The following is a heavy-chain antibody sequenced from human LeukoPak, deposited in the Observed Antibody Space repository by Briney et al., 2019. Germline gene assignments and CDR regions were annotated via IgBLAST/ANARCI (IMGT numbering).Heavy chain of an antibody. CDR3: ARSWSGGYSYGYFVY. Sequence: GGSLRLSCAASGFTFSTYSMNWVRQAPGMGLEWVSYISSSSSTIYYADSVKGRFTISRDNAKNSLYLQMNSLRAEDTAVYYCARSWSGGYSYGYFVYWGQGTLVTVSS. D-gene: IGHD5-18*01. J-gene: IGHJ4*02. V-gene: IGHV3-48*01. CDR1: GFTFSTYS. CDR2: ISSSSSTI.